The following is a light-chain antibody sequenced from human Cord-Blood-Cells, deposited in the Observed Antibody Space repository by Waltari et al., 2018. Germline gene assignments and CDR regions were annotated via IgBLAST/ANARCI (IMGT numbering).Light chain of an antibody. CDR2: GKN. CDR1: SLRSYY. J-gene: IGLJ3*02. V-gene: IGLV3-19*01. CDR3: NSRDSSGNHLNWV. Sequence: SSELTQDPAVSVALGQTVRITCQGDSLRSYYASWYTQKPGQAPVIVIYGKNNRPSGIPDRFSGSSSGNTASLTITGAQAEDEADYYCNSRDSSGNHLNWVFGGGTKLTVL.